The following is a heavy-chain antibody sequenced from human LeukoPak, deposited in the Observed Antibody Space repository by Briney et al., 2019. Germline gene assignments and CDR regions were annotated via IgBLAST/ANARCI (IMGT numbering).Heavy chain of an antibody. CDR3: ARSRWLAGFSFDY. D-gene: IGHD6-19*01. CDR2: INSDGSST. V-gene: IGHV3-74*01. Sequence: PGGSLRLSCAASGFTFSGYWMHWVRQAPGKGLVWDSRINSDGSSTSYADSVKGRFTISRDNAKNTLYLQMNSLRAEDTAVYYCARSRWLAGFSFDYWGQGTLVTVSS. J-gene: IGHJ4*02. CDR1: GFTFSGYW.